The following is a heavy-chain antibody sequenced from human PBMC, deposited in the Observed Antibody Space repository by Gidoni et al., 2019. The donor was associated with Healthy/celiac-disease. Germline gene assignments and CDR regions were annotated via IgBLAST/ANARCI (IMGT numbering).Heavy chain of an antibody. CDR3: AKEWAKGIGGGVFFD. CDR2: SSGSGGST. CDR1: GFTFSSYA. Sequence: EVQLLESGGGLVQPGGSLRLSCAASGFTFSSYAMSWVRQAPGKGLEWFSASSGSGGSTYYADSVKGRFTISRDNSKNTLYLQMNSLRAEDTAVYYCAKEWAKGIGGGVFFDWGQGTLVTVSS. J-gene: IGHJ4*02. V-gene: IGHV3-23*01. D-gene: IGHD3-10*01.